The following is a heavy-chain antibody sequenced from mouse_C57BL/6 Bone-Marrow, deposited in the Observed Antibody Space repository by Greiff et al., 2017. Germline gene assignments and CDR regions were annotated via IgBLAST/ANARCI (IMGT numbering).Heavy chain of an antibody. CDR1: GFSLTSYG. V-gene: IGHV2-2*01. CDR2: IWSGGST. J-gene: IGHJ4*01. Sequence: VKLVESGPGLVQPSQSLSITCTVSGFSLTSYGVHWVRQSPGKGLEWLGVIWSGGSTDYNAAFISRLSISKDNSNSQVFFKMNSLQADDTAIDYCARNWEGLRAMDYWGQGTSVTVSS. CDR3: ARNWEGLRAMDY. D-gene: IGHD2-2*01.